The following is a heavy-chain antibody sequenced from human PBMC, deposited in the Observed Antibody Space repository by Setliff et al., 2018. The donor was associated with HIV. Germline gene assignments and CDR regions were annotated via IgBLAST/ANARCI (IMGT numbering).Heavy chain of an antibody. Sequence: PSETLSLTCTVSGGSISSYYWSWIRPPPGKGLEWIGYIYYSGSTNYNPSLKSRVTISVDTSKNQFSLKLNPVTAADTAVYHCARGDTYYHDSSGYVKSALDCFDVWGQGTMVTVSS. CDR2: IYYSGST. CDR1: GGSISSYY. D-gene: IGHD3-22*01. V-gene: IGHV4-59*08. J-gene: IGHJ3*01. CDR3: ARGDTYYHDSSGYVKSALDCFDV.